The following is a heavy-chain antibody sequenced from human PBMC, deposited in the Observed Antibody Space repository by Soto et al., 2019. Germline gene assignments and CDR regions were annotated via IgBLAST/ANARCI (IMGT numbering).Heavy chain of an antibody. CDR1: VFSVSSGNY. V-gene: IGHV4-38-2*01. D-gene: IGHD2-15*01. CDR3: ARARWYDAFNV. J-gene: IGHJ3*01. Sequence: PSETLSVTCAVSVFSVSSGNYWGWIRKHPGKGLEWIGSVYHGGNTYYNPSLRSRVSISIDLSRNQFSLKLTSVTAADTAAYYCARARWYDAFNVRGQGTVVTVSS. CDR2: VYHGGNT.